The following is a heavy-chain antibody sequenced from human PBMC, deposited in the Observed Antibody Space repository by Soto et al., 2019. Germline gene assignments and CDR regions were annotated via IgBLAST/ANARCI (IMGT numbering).Heavy chain of an antibody. D-gene: IGHD2-8*01. CDR1: GYTFSRYG. CDR3: AKNGQPPYYYYGKDV. V-gene: IGHV1-18*01. Sequence: QGQLVQSGPEVKKPGASVKVSCKTSGYTFSRYGISWVRQAPGQGLEWMGWISGYNGDTNYAQKVQGRVTMTIDTSTYTAYMELRSLTSDDTAIYYCAKNGQPPYYYYGKDVWGQGTTVTVSS. CDR2: ISGYNGDT. J-gene: IGHJ6*02.